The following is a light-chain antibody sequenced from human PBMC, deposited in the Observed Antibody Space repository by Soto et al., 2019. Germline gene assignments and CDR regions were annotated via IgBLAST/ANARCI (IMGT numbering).Light chain of an antibody. CDR2: AAS. J-gene: IGKJ2*01. Sequence: DIRMTQSPSSLSASVGDRVTITCRASQSISSYLNWYQQKPGKAPKLLIYAASSLQSGVPSRFSGSGSGTDFTLTISSLQPEDFATYYCQQSYSTPLTFGRGTKLEIK. V-gene: IGKV1-39*01. CDR3: QQSYSTPLT. CDR1: QSISSY.